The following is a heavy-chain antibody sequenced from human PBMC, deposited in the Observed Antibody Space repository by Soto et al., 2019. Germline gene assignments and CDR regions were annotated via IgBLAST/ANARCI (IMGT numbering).Heavy chain of an antibody. Sequence: ASVKVSCKASGYIFTTYGISWVRQAPGQGLEWMGWISAYNGNTNYAQKLQGRVTMTTDTSTSTAYMELRSLRSDDTAVYYCARVAPSGDSALDPRVQGTLVTVSS. CDR3: ARVAPSGDSALDP. V-gene: IGHV1-18*01. CDR1: GYIFTTYG. J-gene: IGHJ5*02. CDR2: ISAYNGNT. D-gene: IGHD4-17*01.